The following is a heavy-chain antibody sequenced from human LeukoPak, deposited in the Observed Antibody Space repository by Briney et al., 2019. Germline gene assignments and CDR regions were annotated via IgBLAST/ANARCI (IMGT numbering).Heavy chain of an antibody. J-gene: IGHJ3*02. CDR3: ATAGPYSGSYYAFDI. CDR2: IIPIFGTA. D-gene: IGHD1-26*01. Sequence: ASVKVSCKASGGTFSSYAISWVRQAPGQGLEWMGGIIPIFGTANYAQKFQGRVTITADESTSTAYMELSSLRSEDTAVYYCATAGPYSGSYYAFDIWGQGTMVTVSS. V-gene: IGHV1-69*13. CDR1: GGTFSSYA.